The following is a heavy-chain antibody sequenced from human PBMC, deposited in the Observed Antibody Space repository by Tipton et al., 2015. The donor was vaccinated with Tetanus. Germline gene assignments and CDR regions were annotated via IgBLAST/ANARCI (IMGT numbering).Heavy chain of an antibody. D-gene: IGHD6-19*01. J-gene: IGHJ4*02. CDR2: VYSTGTT. CDR1: GDSLNSGHY. V-gene: IGHV4-4*07. Sequence: TLSLTCAVSGDSLNSGHYWTWIRQAAGKGLEWIGRVYSTGTTDYSPSLKSRVTMSVETSKNELSLRLTSVTAADTAVYYCARESDYYNSGLKYWGQGILVTVSS. CDR3: ARESDYYNSGLKY.